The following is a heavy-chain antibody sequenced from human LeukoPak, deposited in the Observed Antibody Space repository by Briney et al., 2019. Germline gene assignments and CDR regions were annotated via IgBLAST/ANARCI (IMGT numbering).Heavy chain of an antibody. D-gene: IGHD5-18*01. CDR1: GGFISSYY. Sequence: SETLSLTCTVSGGFISSYYWSWIRQPPGKGLEWIGYIYYSGSTKYNLSLKSRVTILADTSKNQFSLKLSSVTAADTAVYYCARGLTAMGLFDYWGQGTLVTVSS. CDR3: ARGLTAMGLFDY. J-gene: IGHJ4*02. V-gene: IGHV4-59*01. CDR2: IYYSGST.